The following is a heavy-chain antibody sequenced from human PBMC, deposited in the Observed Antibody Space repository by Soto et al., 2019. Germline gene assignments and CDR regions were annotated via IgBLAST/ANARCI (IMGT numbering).Heavy chain of an antibody. V-gene: IGHV3-74*01. J-gene: IGHJ5*02. Sequence: GGSLRLSCAASGFTFSSYWMHWVRQAPGKGLVWVSRINSDGSGGRYAGAVEGRLKISRDNAKNTLYLQMNSLRFEDTAVYYCAGAPREGCSSTNCYSWFDPWGQGTLVTVSS. CDR1: GFTFSSYW. CDR2: INSDGSGG. D-gene: IGHD2-2*01. CDR3: AGAPREGCSSTNCYSWFDP.